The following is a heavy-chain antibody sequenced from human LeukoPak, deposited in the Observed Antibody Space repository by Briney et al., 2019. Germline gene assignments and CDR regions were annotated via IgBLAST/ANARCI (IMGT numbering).Heavy chain of an antibody. Sequence: GGSLRLSCAASGFTFSSYAMSWVRQAPGKGLEWVSAIGASGYSTYYADSVKGRFAISRDNSKNTLYLQMNSLRAEDTAVYYCARHIVVVTASFDYWGQGTLVTVSS. CDR2: IGASGYST. V-gene: IGHV3-23*01. J-gene: IGHJ4*02. CDR3: ARHIVVVTASFDY. CDR1: GFTFSSYA. D-gene: IGHD2-21*02.